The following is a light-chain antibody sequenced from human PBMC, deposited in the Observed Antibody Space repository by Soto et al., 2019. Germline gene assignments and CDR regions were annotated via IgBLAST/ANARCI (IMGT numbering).Light chain of an antibody. Sequence: ELVLAQSPDTLSLSPGERATLSCRASESVNRVYLAWYQHKPGQAPGLLIFGESERATGIPDRFSGSGSGKEFTLTISTLEPEDFAVYYCYQYVTPQYTFGPGTKVDIX. CDR1: ESVNRVY. CDR2: GES. V-gene: IGKV3-20*01. J-gene: IGKJ3*01. CDR3: YQYVTPQYT.